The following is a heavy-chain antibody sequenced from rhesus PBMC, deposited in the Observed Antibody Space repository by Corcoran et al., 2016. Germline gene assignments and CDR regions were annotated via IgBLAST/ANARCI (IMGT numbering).Heavy chain of an antibody. D-gene: IGHD6-25*01. V-gene: IGHV1S10*01. CDR2: IVPLVVVT. CDR3: ARGAGYSGSWNYFDY. CDR1: GFTFGRSA. J-gene: IGHJ4*01. Sequence: QVQLVQSGAEVKKPGASVQVSCKASGFTFGRSAIRWVRQAPGQGLEGMGGIVPLVVVTNYAQKFQGRVTITADTSKSTAYMELSSLRAEDTAVYYCARGAGYSGSWNYFDYWGQGVLVTVSS.